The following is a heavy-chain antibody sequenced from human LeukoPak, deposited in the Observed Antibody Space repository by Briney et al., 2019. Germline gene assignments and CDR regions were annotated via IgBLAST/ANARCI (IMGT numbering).Heavy chain of an antibody. Sequence: PSETLSLTCTVSGGSIRSGDYYWSWIRQPPGKGLEWIGYIYYSGSTYYNPSLKSRVTISVDTSKNQFSLKLSSVTAADTAVYYCARAEGGSSFEAFDYWGQGTLVTVSS. J-gene: IGHJ4*02. CDR3: ARAEGGSSFEAFDY. CDR1: GGSIRSGDYY. D-gene: IGHD6-6*01. CDR2: IYYSGST. V-gene: IGHV4-30-4*08.